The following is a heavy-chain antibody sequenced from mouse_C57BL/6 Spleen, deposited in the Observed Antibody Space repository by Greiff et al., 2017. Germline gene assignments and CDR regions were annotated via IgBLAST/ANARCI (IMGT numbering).Heavy chain of an antibody. CDR3: ARHSNPWYFDV. CDR1: GFTFSDYG. D-gene: IGHD2-5*01. J-gene: IGHJ1*03. CDR2: ISNLAYSI. V-gene: IGHV5-15*01. Sequence: EVQLVESGGGLVQPGGSLKLSCAASGFTFSDYGMAWVRQAPRKGPEWVAFISNLAYSIYYADTVTGRFTISRENAKNPLYLEMSSLRSEDTAMYYCARHSNPWYFDVWGTGTTVTVSS.